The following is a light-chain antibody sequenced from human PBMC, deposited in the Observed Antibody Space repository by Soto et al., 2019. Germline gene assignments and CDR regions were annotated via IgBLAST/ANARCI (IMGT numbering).Light chain of an antibody. CDR2: GAS. CDR1: QSVSSSY. Sequence: EIVLTQSPGTLSLSPGERATLSCSASQSVSSSYLAWYQQKPGQAPRLLIYGASSSATGIPDRFSGSESGTDFTLTISRLEPEDFAVYYCQQYGSSPRTFGQGTKVEIK. CDR3: QQYGSSPRT. V-gene: IGKV3-20*01. J-gene: IGKJ1*01.